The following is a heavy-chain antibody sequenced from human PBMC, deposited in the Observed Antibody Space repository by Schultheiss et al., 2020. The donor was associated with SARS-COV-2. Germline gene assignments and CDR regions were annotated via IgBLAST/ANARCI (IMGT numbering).Heavy chain of an antibody. D-gene: IGHD6-19*01. CDR1: GFNFSSYW. CDR2: ISGSGGST. Sequence: GGSLRLSCAASGFNFSSYWMHWVRQAPGKGLEWVSAISGSGGSTYYADSVKGRFTISRDNSKNTLYLQMHSLRAEDTALYYCAKERSSGWLGRIDYWGQGALVTVSS. V-gene: IGHV3-23*01. J-gene: IGHJ4*02. CDR3: AKERSSGWLGRIDY.